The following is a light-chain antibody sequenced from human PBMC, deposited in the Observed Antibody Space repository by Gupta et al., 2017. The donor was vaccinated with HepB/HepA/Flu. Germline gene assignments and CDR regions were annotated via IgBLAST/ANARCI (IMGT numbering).Light chain of an antibody. J-gene: IGKJ4*01. Sequence: DIQMTQSPSTLSASVGDRVTITCRAGQSIVDYLAWYQQRPGKAPKLLIYRASSLASGVPSRFSASGSGAEFTLTINGLQADDFASYYCQQYLAFPLTFGGGTKVEIK. CDR2: RAS. V-gene: IGKV1-5*03. CDR1: QSIVDY. CDR3: QQYLAFPLT.